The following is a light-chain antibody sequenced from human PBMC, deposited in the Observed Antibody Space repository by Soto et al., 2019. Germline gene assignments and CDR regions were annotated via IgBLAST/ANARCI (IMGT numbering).Light chain of an antibody. CDR1: QSVSSS. CDR3: QQRSTWPPRT. CDR2: DAS. V-gene: IGKV3-11*01. Sequence: EIVLTQSPATLSLSPGERASLSCRASQSVSSSLAWYQQKPGQSPRLLIYDASNRATGIPARFSGSGSWTDFTLTISSLDPEDFAGYYCQQRSTWPPRTFGGGTKVEIK. J-gene: IGKJ4*01.